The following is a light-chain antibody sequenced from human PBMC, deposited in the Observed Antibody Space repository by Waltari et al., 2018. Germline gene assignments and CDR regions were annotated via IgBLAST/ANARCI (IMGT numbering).Light chain of an antibody. V-gene: IGLV1-40*01. CDR1: GPHIGAGYD. CDR3: QSYDTSLSVV. Sequence: QSVLTPPPSVSGAPGQRVTISCTGSGPHIGAGYDVHWYQQLPRAAPKLLIYGSSTRPLGVPDRFFGSTSGTSASLTITGLQAEDEADYYCQSYDTSLSVVFGGGTKLTVL. J-gene: IGLJ3*02. CDR2: GSS.